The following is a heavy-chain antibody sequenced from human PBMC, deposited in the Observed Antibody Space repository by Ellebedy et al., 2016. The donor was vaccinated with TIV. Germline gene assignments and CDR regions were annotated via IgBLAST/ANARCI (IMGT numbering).Heavy chain of an antibody. Sequence: SGPTLVKPTQTLTLTCTFAGFSLTTSGMCVSWIRQPPGKALEWLARIDWDDDKYYSTSLKSRLTITKDTSKNQVVLTMTNMDPVDTATHYCAHYSNSSFEYWGQGTLVTVSS. V-gene: IGHV2-70*12. CDR3: AHYSNSSFEY. J-gene: IGHJ4*02. D-gene: IGHD6-6*01. CDR2: IDWDDDK. CDR1: GFSLTTSGMC.